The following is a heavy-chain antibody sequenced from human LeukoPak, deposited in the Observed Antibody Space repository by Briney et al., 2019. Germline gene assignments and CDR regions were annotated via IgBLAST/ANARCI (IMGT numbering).Heavy chain of an antibody. CDR2: ISDSGGRT. V-gene: IGHV3-23*01. Sequence: GGSLRLSCAVSGITLSNYGMSWVRQAPGKGLEWVAGISDSGGRTNYADSVKGRFTISRDNPKNTLYLQMNSLRAEDTAVYYCARIDSSSWYDAFDIWGQGTMVTVSS. CDR1: GITLSNYG. D-gene: IGHD6-13*01. J-gene: IGHJ3*02. CDR3: ARIDSSSWYDAFDI.